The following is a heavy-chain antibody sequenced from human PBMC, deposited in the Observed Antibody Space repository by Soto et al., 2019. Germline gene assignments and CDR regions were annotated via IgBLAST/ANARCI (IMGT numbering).Heavy chain of an antibody. CDR1: EFTFSSYG. Sequence: GCSLRLSCAASEFTFSSYGMHWVRQAPGKGLEWVAVISYDGSNKYYADSVKGRFTISRDNSKNTLYLQMNSLRAEDTAVYYCAKDTDYGDYGYFDYWGQGTLVTVSS. D-gene: IGHD4-17*01. V-gene: IGHV3-30*18. J-gene: IGHJ4*02. CDR2: ISYDGSNK. CDR3: AKDTDYGDYGYFDY.